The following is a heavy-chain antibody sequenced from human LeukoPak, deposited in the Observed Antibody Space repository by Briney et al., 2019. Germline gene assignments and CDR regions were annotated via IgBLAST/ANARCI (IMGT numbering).Heavy chain of an antibody. CDR1: GDSISSYY. J-gene: IGHJ4*02. V-gene: IGHV4-59*01. Sequence: PSETLSLTCTVSGDSISSYYWSWIRQPPGKGLEWIGYIFYGGSTNYNPSLKSRVTISVDTSKNQFSLRLSSVTAADTAVYYCARSHYCGGCYSNFDFWGQGTLVTVSS. D-gene: IGHD2-15*01. CDR3: ARSHYCGGCYSNFDF. CDR2: IFYGGST.